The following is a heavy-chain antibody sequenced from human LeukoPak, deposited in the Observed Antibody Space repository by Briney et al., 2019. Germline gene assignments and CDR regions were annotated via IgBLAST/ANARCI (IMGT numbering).Heavy chain of an antibody. CDR3: ARVTVSSSSWAYYYYYYMDV. V-gene: IGHV3-30-3*01. D-gene: IGHD6-6*01. CDR2: ISYDGSNK. Sequence: GGSLRLSCAASGFTFSSYAMHWVRQAPGKGLEWVAVISYDGSNKYYADSVKGRFTISRDNSKNTLYLQMNSLRAEDTAVYYCARVTVSSSSWAYYYYYYMDVWGKGTTVTVSS. J-gene: IGHJ6*03. CDR1: GFTFSSYA.